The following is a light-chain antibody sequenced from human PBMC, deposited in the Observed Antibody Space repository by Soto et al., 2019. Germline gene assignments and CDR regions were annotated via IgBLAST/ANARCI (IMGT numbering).Light chain of an antibody. CDR1: SSDVGGYNY. V-gene: IGLV2-11*01. Sequence: QSALTQPRSVSGSPGQSVTISCTGSSSDVGGYNYVSWYQHHPGKPPKLMIYDVNKRPSGVPDRFSGSKSGNTASLTISGLQAEDEADFYCCSYAGSSYVFFGGGTKLTVL. J-gene: IGLJ2*01. CDR3: CSYAGSSYVF. CDR2: DVN.